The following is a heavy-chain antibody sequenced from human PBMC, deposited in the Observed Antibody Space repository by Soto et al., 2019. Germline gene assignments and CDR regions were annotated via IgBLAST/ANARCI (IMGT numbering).Heavy chain of an antibody. CDR2: ISYDGSNK. CDR3: ARGGIVVVPAARITIYGMDV. J-gene: IGHJ6*02. D-gene: IGHD2-2*01. CDR1: GFTFSSYA. V-gene: IGHV3-30-3*01. Sequence: LRLSCAASGFTFSSYAMHWVRQAPGKGLEWVAVISYDGSNKYYADSVKGRFTISRDNSKNTLYLQMNSLRAEDTAVYYCARGGIVVVPAARITIYGMDVWGQGTTVTVSS.